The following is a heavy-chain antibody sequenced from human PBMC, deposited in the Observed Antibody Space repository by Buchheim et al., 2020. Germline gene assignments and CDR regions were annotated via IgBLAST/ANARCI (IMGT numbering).Heavy chain of an antibody. CDR1: GFTFSTYG. Sequence: QVQLVESGGGVVQPGRSLRLSCAASGFTFSTYGMHWVRQAPGKGLEWVAVIWDDGNEKYYADSVKGRFTISRDNSKNTLYLQMNSLRAEDTAVYYCAREERRPTRDFDYWGQGTL. V-gene: IGHV3-33*01. CDR3: AREERRPTRDFDY. J-gene: IGHJ4*02. CDR2: IWDDGNEK. D-gene: IGHD1-1*01.